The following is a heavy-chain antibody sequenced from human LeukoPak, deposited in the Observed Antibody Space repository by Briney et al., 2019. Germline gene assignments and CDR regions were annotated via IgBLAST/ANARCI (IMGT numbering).Heavy chain of an antibody. CDR1: GYTFSSYG. CDR3: ARDVVGAKYYFDY. V-gene: IGHV1-18*01. Sequence: GASVKVSCKASGYTFSSYGISWVRQAPGQGLEWMGWISVYNGNTDYTQKVQGRVTMTTDTSTSTAYMELSSLRSEDTAVYYCARDVVGAKYYFDYWGQGTLVTVSS. J-gene: IGHJ4*02. D-gene: IGHD1-26*01. CDR2: ISVYNGNT.